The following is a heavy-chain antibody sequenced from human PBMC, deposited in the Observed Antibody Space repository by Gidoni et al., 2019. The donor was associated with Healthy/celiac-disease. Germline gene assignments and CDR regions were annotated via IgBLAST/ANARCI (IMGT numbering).Heavy chain of an antibody. D-gene: IGHD3-3*01. Sequence: QVQLVQSGAEVKKPGASVKVSCKASGYNCTIYYMHWVRQAPGQGLDLMGIINPSGCSTSYAQKFQGRVTMTRDTSTSTVYMELISLRSEDTAVYYCARDFWSGYYSYFDYWGQGTLVTVSS. CDR1: GYNCTIYY. CDR2: INPSGCST. J-gene: IGHJ4*02. V-gene: IGHV1-46*01. CDR3: ARDFWSGYYSYFDY.